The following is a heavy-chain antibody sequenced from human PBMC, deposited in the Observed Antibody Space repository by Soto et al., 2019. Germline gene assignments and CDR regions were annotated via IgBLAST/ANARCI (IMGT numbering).Heavy chain of an antibody. J-gene: IGHJ4*02. CDR3: ARLVGALHAVNFDY. Sequence: QVQLQESGPGLVKPSETLSLTCTVSGGSISSYYWSWIRQPPGKGLEWIGYIYYSGSTNYNPSLKSRVTISVDTSKTHFSLKLSSVTAADTAVYYCARLVGALHAVNFDYWGQGTLVTVSS. CDR1: GGSISSYY. CDR2: IYYSGST. D-gene: IGHD1-26*01. V-gene: IGHV4-59*08.